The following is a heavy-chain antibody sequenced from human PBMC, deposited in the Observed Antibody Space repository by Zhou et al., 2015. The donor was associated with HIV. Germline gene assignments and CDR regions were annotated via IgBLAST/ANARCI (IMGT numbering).Heavy chain of an antibody. CDR2: IIPIFGTA. D-gene: IGHD2-2*02. CDR1: GGTFSSYA. CDR3: ARDKPEPVYCSSTSCYTVDAFDI. V-gene: IGHV1-69*12. J-gene: IGHJ3*02. Sequence: QVQLVQSGAEVKKPGSSVKVSCKASGGTFSSYAISWVRQAPGQGLEWMGGIIPIFGTANYAQKFQGRVTITADESTSTAYMELSSLRSEDTAVYYCARDKPEPVYCSSTSCYTVDAFDIWGQGTMVTVSS.